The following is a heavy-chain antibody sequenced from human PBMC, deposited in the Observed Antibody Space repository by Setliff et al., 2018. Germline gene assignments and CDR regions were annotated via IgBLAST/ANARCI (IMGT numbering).Heavy chain of an antibody. Sequence: GGSLRLSCAASGFTFSSYSMNWVRQAPGKGLEWVSSISSSSSYIYYADSVKGRFTISRDNAKNSLYLQMNSLRAEDTAVYYCARISGNDDILTGYSVGYYFDYWGQGTQVTVSS. CDR2: ISSSSSYI. V-gene: IGHV3-21*01. J-gene: IGHJ4*02. D-gene: IGHD3-9*01. CDR1: GFTFSSYS. CDR3: ARISGNDDILTGYSVGYYFDY.